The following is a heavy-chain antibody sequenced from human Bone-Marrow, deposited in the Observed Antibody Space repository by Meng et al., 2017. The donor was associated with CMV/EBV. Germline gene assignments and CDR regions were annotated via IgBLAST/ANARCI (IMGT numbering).Heavy chain of an antibody. CDR3: ARERSQAY. Sequence: GGPLRLSCAASGFTFSSYWMTWVRQAPGKGLEWVANIKHDGSEKYYVDSVKGRFTISRDNAKKSLYLQMNSLRAEDTAVYYCARERSQAYWGQGTLVTVSS. D-gene: IGHD5-24*01. J-gene: IGHJ4*02. CDR1: GFTFSSYW. V-gene: IGHV3-7*01. CDR2: IKHDGSEK.